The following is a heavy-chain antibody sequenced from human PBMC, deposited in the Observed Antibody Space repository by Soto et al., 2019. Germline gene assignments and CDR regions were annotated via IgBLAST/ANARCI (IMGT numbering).Heavy chain of an antibody. CDR3: ARDPDDYGDIFGIDV. Sequence: QVQLVQSGAEEKKPGASVKVSCKASGYTFTSYAMHWVRQAPGQRLEWMGWINAGNGNTKYSQKFQGRVTITRDTSASTAYMELSSLRSEDTAVYYCARDPDDYGDIFGIDVWGQGTTVTVSS. CDR1: GYTFTSYA. V-gene: IGHV1-3*05. J-gene: IGHJ6*02. CDR2: INAGNGNT. D-gene: IGHD4-17*01.